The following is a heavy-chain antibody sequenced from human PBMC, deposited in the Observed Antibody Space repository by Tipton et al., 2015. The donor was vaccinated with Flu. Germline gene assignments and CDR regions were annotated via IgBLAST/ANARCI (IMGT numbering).Heavy chain of an antibody. CDR1: RGFIADRNW. D-gene: IGHD3-3*01. J-gene: IGHJ6*02. CDR3: AREAPGVYGMDV. CDR2: IYYGGST. V-gene: IGHV4-4*02. Sequence: SLRLSCAVSRGFIADRNWWSWVRQSPGKGLEWIGSIYYGGSTTYNPSLKSRVTISADTSKMHFPLDSTSVTAADTAVYYCAREAPGVYGMDVWGQGTTVTISS.